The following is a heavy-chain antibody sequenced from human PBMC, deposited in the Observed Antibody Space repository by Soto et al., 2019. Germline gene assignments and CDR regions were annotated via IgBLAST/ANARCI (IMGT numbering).Heavy chain of an antibody. Sequence: GGSLRLSCAASGFTFSSYWMHWVRQAPGKGLVWVSRIISDGSSTSYADSVKGRFTISRDNAKNTLYLQMNSLRAEDTAVYYCARSAYYYDSSGPVNDAFDIWGQGTMVTVSS. CDR1: GFTFSSYW. V-gene: IGHV3-74*01. CDR3: ARSAYYYDSSGPVNDAFDI. D-gene: IGHD3-22*01. CDR2: IISDGSST. J-gene: IGHJ3*02.